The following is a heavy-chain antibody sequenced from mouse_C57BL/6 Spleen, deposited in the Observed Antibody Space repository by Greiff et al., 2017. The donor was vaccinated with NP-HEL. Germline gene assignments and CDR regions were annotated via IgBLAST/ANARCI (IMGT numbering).Heavy chain of an antibody. V-gene: IGHV1-80*01. CDR2: IYPGDGDT. Sequence: QVQLQQSGAELVKPGASVKISCKASGYAFSSYWMNWVKQRPGKGLEWIGQIYPGDGDTNYNGKFKGKATLTADKSSSTAYMQLSSLTSEDSAVYVCARSNYDYDVAWFAYWGQGTLVTVSA. J-gene: IGHJ3*01. CDR1: GYAFSSYW. D-gene: IGHD2-4*01. CDR3: ARSNYDYDVAWFAY.